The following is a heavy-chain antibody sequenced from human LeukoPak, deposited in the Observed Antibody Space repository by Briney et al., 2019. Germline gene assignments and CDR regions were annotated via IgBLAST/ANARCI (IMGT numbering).Heavy chain of an antibody. J-gene: IGHJ4*02. CDR3: AREYGSRYYFDY. Sequence: GGSLRLSCAASGFTFSSYSMNWVRQAPGKGLEWVSSISSSSSYIYYADSVKGRFTISRGNAKNSLYLQMNSLRAEDTAVYYCAREYGSRYYFDYWGQGTLVTVSS. CDR1: GFTFSSYS. CDR2: ISSSSSYI. D-gene: IGHD1-26*01. V-gene: IGHV3-21*01.